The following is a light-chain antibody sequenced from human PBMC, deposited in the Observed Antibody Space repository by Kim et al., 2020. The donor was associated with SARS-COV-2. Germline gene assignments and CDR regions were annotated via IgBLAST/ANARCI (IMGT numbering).Light chain of an antibody. J-gene: IGKJ1*01. V-gene: IGKV3-20*01. CDR1: QSVSSD. CDR3: LEHGST. CDR2: GAS. Sequence: EIVLTQSPGTLSLSPGERATLSCRASQSVSSDLAWYQQKPGQAPRLLLHGASSRATGIPETFSRSGSGTYFTLTINRLEPEDIAVYYLLEHGSTLGQGT.